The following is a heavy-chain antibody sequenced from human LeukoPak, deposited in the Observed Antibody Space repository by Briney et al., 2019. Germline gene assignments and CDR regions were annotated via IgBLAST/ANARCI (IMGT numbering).Heavy chain of an antibody. D-gene: IGHD3-22*01. CDR1: GGSISSYY. V-gene: IGHV4-4*07. J-gene: IGHJ4*02. CDR2: IYTSGST. Sequence: SETLSLTCTVSGGSISSYYWSWIRQPAGKGLEWIGRIYTSGSTNYNPSLKSRVTMSVDTSKNQFSLKLSSVTAADTAVYYCARDRYYYDSSGYYYYFDYWGQGTLVTVSS. CDR3: ARDRYYYDSSGYYYYFDY.